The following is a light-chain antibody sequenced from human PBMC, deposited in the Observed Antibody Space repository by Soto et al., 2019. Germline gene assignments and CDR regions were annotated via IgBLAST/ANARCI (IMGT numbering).Light chain of an antibody. Sequence: SVLTQSPGTLSFSLGERATLSCRASQSVTYNYLAWSQPKSGQPPRLLIYGASSRATGVPDRFSGSGSGTDFTLTITRLEPEDCSVDYGHQYGTSPPTVGQGTKVDIK. CDR1: QSVTYNY. J-gene: IGKJ1*01. CDR2: GAS. V-gene: IGKV3-20*01. CDR3: HQYGTSPPT.